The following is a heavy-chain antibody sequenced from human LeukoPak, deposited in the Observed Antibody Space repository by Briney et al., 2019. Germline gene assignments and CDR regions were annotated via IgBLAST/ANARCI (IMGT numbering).Heavy chain of an antibody. CDR1: GGSISSSSYY. D-gene: IGHD6-19*01. CDR2: IYYSGST. J-gene: IGHJ3*02. CDR3: ASPSIAVAGQDAFDI. Sequence: ASETLSLTCTVSGGSISSSSYYWGWIRQPPGKGLEWIGSIYYSGSTYYNPSLKSRVTISVDTSKNQFSLKLSSVTAADTAVYYCASPSIAVAGQDAFDIWSQGTMVTVSS. V-gene: IGHV4-39*01.